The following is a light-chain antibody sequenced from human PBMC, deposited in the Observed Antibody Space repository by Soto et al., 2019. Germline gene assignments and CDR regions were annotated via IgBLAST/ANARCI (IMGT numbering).Light chain of an antibody. J-gene: IGLJ2*01. Sequence: QSALTQPRSVSGSPGQSVTISCTGTNSDVGGYNYVSWYQQYPGKAPKLMISGVSERPSGVPDRFSGSKSGNTASLTISGLQAEDEADYYCAAWDDSLNGHVVFGGGTKVTVL. V-gene: IGLV2-11*01. CDR1: NSDVGGYNY. CDR3: AAWDDSLNGHVV. CDR2: GVS.